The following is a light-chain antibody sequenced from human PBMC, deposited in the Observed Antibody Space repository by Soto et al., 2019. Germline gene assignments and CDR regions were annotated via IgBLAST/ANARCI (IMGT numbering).Light chain of an antibody. CDR3: QQYLSSPWT. Sequence: EIVLTQSPGTLSLSPGERATLSCRASQSVSSSYLAWYQQKPGQAPRLLIYGASSRATGIPDRFSGSGSGTDFTLTITRLEPEDVAVYYCQQYLSSPWTFDQGTKVEIK. V-gene: IGKV3-20*01. CDR1: QSVSSSY. J-gene: IGKJ1*01. CDR2: GAS.